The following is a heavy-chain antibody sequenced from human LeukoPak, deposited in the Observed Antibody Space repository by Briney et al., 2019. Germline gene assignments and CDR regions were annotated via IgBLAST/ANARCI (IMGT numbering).Heavy chain of an antibody. Sequence: PGGSLRLSCAASGFTFSSYAMHWVRQAPGKGLEWVAVISYDGSNKCYADSVKGRFTISRDNSKNTLYLQMNSLRAEDTAVYYCARGGRAVAGTIDYWGHGTLVTVSS. CDR2: ISYDGSNK. V-gene: IGHV3-30-3*01. CDR1: GFTFSSYA. CDR3: ARGGRAVAGTIDY. J-gene: IGHJ4*01. D-gene: IGHD6-19*01.